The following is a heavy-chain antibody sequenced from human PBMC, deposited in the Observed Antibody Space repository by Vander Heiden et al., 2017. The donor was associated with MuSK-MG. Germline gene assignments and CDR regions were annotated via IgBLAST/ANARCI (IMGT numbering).Heavy chain of an antibody. CDR3: AKEKENFYDSSGDI. D-gene: IGHD3-22*01. Sequence: EVQLLESGGGLVRPWGSLRLSCAASGFTFRNYAMSWVRQAPGKGLEWVSAISGSGGSKYYADAVKGRFTISRDNSKNTVYLQMRRMRAEETAIYYCAKEKENFYDSSGDIWGQGTMVTVYS. CDR1: GFTFRNYA. J-gene: IGHJ3*02. V-gene: IGHV3-23*01. CDR2: ISGSGGSK.